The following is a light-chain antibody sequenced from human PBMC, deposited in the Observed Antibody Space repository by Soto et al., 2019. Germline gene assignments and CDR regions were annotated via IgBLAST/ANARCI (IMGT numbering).Light chain of an antibody. Sequence: QSVLTQPASVSGSPGQSITISCTGTSSDVGGYNYVSWYQQHPGKAPKLMIYEVSNRPSGVSNRFSGSKSGNTASLTISGHQAEDEADYYCSSYTSSSTRVFGRGTKVTVL. CDR3: SSYTSSSTRV. J-gene: IGLJ3*02. CDR2: EVS. CDR1: SSDVGGYNY. V-gene: IGLV2-14*01.